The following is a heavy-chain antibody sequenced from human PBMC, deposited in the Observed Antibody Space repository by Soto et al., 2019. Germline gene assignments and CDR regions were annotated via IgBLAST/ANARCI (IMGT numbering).Heavy chain of an antibody. V-gene: IGHV5-51*01. CDR3: ARSRLIGMTWSFDY. Sequence: HGESLKISCKGSRYSFTNYWIGWVRQMPGKGLEWMGIINPVDSHTRYSPSFEGQVTISADKSINTAYLQWSSLKASDTARYYCARSRLIGMTWSFDYWGQGTLVTVSS. CDR1: RYSFTNYW. CDR2: INPVDSHT. J-gene: IGHJ4*02. D-gene: IGHD1-20*01.